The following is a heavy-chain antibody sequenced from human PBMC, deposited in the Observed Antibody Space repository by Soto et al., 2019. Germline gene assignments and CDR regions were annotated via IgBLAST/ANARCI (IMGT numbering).Heavy chain of an antibody. V-gene: IGHV3-23*01. J-gene: IGHJ4*02. CDR2: LSGSGGST. D-gene: IGHD3-22*01. CDR3: AKDYSSGPNFFFDY. CDR1: EVTSSGYA. Sequence: GRLMRHSCAAAEVTSSGYAMSWVRQAPGKGLEWVSALSGSGGSTYYADSVKGRFTISRDHSKNTLYLQMNSLRAEDTPVYYCAKDYSSGPNFFFDYWGQGTLVTVSS.